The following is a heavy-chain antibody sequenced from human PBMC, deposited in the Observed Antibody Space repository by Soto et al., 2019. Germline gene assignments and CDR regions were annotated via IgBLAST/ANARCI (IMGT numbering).Heavy chain of an antibody. CDR3: ATSHLYYESSGYPDY. CDR1: GFTFSDYY. Sequence: QVQLVESGGGLVKPGGSLRLSCAASGFTFSDYYMSWIRQAPGKGLEWVSYISSSGSTIDYADSVKGRFTSSRDNAKNSLYLQMNSLRAEDTAVYYCATSHLYYESSGYPDYWRQGTLVTVSS. V-gene: IGHV3-11*01. CDR2: ISSSGSTI. J-gene: IGHJ4*02. D-gene: IGHD3-22*01.